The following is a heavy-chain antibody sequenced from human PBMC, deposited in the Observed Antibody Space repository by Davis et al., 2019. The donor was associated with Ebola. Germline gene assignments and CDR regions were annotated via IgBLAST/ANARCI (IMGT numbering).Heavy chain of an antibody. CDR2: MNPNSGDT. V-gene: IGHV1-8*01. J-gene: IGHJ4*02. D-gene: IGHD3-16*01. CDR1: GYTFTSYD. Sequence: ASVKVSCKASGYTFTSYDINWVRQATGQGLEWMGWMNPNSGDTVYAQKFQGRVTVTRNTSITTAYMELSSLRSEDTAVYYCAHHTGMLLWGQGTLVTVSS. CDR3: AHHTGMLL.